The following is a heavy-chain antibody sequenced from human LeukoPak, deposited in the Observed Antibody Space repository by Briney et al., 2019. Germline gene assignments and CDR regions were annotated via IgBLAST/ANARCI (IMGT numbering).Heavy chain of an antibody. CDR1: GGSISSYY. V-gene: IGHV4-59*08. D-gene: IGHD6-13*01. CDR3: ARHRIAAAGTFDY. Sequence: SETLSLTCTVSGGSISSYYWSWIRQPPGKGLEWIGYIYYSGSTNYNPSLKSRVTISVDTSKNQFSLKLSSVTAADTAVYYCARHRIAAAGTFDYWGQGALVTVSS. J-gene: IGHJ4*02. CDR2: IYYSGST.